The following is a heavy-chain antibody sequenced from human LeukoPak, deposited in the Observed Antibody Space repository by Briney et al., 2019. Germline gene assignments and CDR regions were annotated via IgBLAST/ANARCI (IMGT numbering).Heavy chain of an antibody. CDR2: IYYSGST. V-gene: IGHV4-30-4*01. J-gene: IGHJ6*02. CDR1: GGSISSGDYY. Sequence: SQTLSLTCTVSGGSISSGDYYWSWIRRPPGKGLEWIGYIYYSGSTYYNPSLKSRVTISVDTSKNQFSLKLSSVTAADTAVYYCARDIYTYYYYGMDVWGQGTTVTVSS. D-gene: IGHD3-16*01. CDR3: ARDIYTYYYYGMDV.